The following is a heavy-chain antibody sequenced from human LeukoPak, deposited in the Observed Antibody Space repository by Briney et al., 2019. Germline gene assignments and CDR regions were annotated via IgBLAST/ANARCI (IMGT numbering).Heavy chain of an antibody. J-gene: IGHJ4*02. CDR3: ARQNWNYFQHLEEFDY. V-gene: IGHV4-39*01. Sequence: PSETLSLTCTVSGGSISSSNYYWGWIRQPPGKGLEWIGSIYYSGSTYDNPSLKSRVTISVDTSKNRFSLKLSSVTAADTAVYYCARQNWNYFQHLEEFDYWGQGTLVTVSS. CDR2: IYYSGST. CDR1: GGSISSSNYY. D-gene: IGHD3-10*01.